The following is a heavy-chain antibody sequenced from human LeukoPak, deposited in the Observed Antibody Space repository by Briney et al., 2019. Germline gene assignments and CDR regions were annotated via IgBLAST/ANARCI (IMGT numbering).Heavy chain of an antibody. J-gene: IGHJ4*02. CDR3: ATAQGRNYQSFYFDF. V-gene: IGHV1-2*02. D-gene: IGHD1-7*01. CDR1: GYSFTAYY. CDR2: IIPNSGAT. Sequence: GSVKVACKASGYSFTAYYMHWMRQAPGQGPEWLGSIIPNSGATNFAPNFQGRVTMTRHTSISTAYMELSSMTSDDTAVYYCATAQGRNYQSFYFDFWGQGSLVTVSS.